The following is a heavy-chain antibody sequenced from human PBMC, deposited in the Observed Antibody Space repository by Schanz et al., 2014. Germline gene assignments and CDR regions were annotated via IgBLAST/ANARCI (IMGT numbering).Heavy chain of an antibody. CDR2: ISYDGSNS. J-gene: IGHJ3*01. V-gene: IGHV3-30*03. CDR1: GITFTDYS. Sequence: VQVVEYGGGLVKPGGSLRLSCAPSGITFTDYSLNWVRQAPGKGLEWVAAISYDGSNSYYADSVKGRFTISRDTSKNTLYLQMSSLRAEDTAVYFCARDGGRDGYNLAFDVWGQGTLVTVSS. D-gene: IGHD5-12*01. CDR3: ARDGGRDGYNLAFDV.